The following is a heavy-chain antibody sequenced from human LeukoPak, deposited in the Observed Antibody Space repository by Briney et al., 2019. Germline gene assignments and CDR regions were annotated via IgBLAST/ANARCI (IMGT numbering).Heavy chain of an antibody. Sequence: SETLSLTCTVSGGSISSYYWSWIRQPPGKGLEWIGYIYYSGSTNYNPSLKSRVTISVDTSKNQFSLKLSSVTAADTAVYYCARSDYDILTGYYNLYYWGQGTLVTVSS. J-gene: IGHJ4*02. V-gene: IGHV4-59*01. CDR2: IYYSGST. CDR1: GGSISSYY. CDR3: ARSDYDILTGYYNLYY. D-gene: IGHD3-9*01.